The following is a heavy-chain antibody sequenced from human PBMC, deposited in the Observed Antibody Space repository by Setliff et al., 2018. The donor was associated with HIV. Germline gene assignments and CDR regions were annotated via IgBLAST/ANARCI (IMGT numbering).Heavy chain of an antibody. CDR3: AKANKIAVDTFDI. CDR1: GFTFSSYT. Sequence: GGSLRLSCAASGFTFSSYTMNWVRQAPGKGLEWVSSISSSSYYIYYADSVKGRFTISRDNSKNTLYLQMNSLRAEDTAVYYCAKANKIAVDTFDIWGQGTMVTV. D-gene: IGHD6-13*01. J-gene: IGHJ3*02. CDR2: ISSSSYYI. V-gene: IGHV3-21*04.